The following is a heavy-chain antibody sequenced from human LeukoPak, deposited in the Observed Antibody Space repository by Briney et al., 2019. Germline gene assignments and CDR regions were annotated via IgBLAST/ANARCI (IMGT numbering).Heavy chain of an antibody. CDR1: GFTFNNYN. J-gene: IGHJ4*02. D-gene: IGHD1-26*01. CDR3: ARDHEWERGVFDY. V-gene: IGHV3-21*01. CDR2: ITSSSTYI. Sequence: GGSLRLSCAASGFTFNNYNMNWVRQAPGKALEWVSSITSSSTYIFYADSVKGRFTISRDNAKNSLYLQMNSLRAEDTAVYYCARDHEWERGVFDYWGQGTLVTVSS.